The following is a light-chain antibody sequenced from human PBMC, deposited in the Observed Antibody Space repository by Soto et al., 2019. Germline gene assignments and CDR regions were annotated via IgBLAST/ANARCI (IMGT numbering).Light chain of an antibody. V-gene: IGKV1-39*01. CDR1: QSISSY. CDR2: AAS. Sequence: DIQMTQSPSSLSASVGDRVTITCRASQSISSYLNWYQQKPGKAPKLLIYAASSLQSGVPSRFSGSGSGTDFTLTISSLQPEDFATYYCQQSYSTHITFGQGTQLEIK. CDR3: QQSYSTHIT. J-gene: IGKJ5*01.